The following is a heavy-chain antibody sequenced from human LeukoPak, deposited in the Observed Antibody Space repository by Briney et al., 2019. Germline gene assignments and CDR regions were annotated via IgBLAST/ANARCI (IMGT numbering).Heavy chain of an antibody. D-gene: IGHD4-17*01. CDR1: GGSFSGYY. CDR2: INHSGST. CDR3: ARDRYGLYYYYGMDV. Sequence: PSETLSLTCAVYGGSFSGYYWSWIRQPPGKGLEWIGEINHSGSTNYNPSLKSRVTISVDTSKNQFSLKLSPVTAADTAVYYCARDRYGLYYYYGMDVWGQGTTVTVSS. V-gene: IGHV4-34*01. J-gene: IGHJ6*02.